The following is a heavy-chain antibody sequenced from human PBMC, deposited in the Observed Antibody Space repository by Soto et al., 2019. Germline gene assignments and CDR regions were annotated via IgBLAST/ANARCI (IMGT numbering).Heavy chain of an antibody. CDR3: ARVRDYDFWSGYYAVGCIDP. V-gene: IGHV1-18*01. CDR1: GYTFTSYG. Sequence: GASVKVSCKASGYTFTSYGISWVRQAPGQGLEWMGWISAYNGNTNYAQKLQGRVTMTTDTSTSTAYMELRSLRSDDTAVYYCARVRDYDFWSGYYAVGCIDPRGQATLVTVSS. CDR2: ISAYNGNT. J-gene: IGHJ5*02. D-gene: IGHD3-3*01.